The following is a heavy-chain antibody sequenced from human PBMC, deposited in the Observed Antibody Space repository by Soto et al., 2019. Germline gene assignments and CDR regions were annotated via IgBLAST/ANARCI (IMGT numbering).Heavy chain of an antibody. CDR2: IYYSGST. V-gene: IGHV4-30-4*01. D-gene: IGHD3-3*01. CDR1: GGSISSGDYY. Sequence: SETLSLTCTVSGGSISSGDYYWSWIRQPPGKGLEWIGHIYYSGSTYYNPSLKSRVTISVDTSKNQFPLKLSSVTAADTAVYYCARSPYHDFWSGYYRGNYYYYGMDVWGQGTTVTVSS. J-gene: IGHJ6*02. CDR3: ARSPYHDFWSGYYRGNYYYYGMDV.